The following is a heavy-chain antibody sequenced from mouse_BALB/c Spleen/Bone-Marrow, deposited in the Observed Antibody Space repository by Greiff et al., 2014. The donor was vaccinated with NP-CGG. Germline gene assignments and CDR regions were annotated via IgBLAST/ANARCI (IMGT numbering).Heavy chain of an antibody. V-gene: IGHV1-14*01. D-gene: IGHD2-1*01. CDR2: INPYNDGT. J-gene: IGHJ1*01. CDR1: GYTFTSYV. CDR3: ARDGNPYWYFDV. Sequence: EVQLQESGPELVKPGASVKMSCKASGYTFTSYVMHWVKQKPGQGLEWIGYINPYNDGTKYNEKFKGKATLTSDKSSSTAYMELSSLTSEDSAVYYCARDGNPYWYFDVWGAGTTVTVSS.